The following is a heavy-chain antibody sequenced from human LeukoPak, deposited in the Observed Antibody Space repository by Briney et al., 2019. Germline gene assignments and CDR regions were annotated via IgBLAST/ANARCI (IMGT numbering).Heavy chain of an antibody. CDR3: AREGGYSRPLDY. CDR1: GGSVTSTNR. D-gene: IGHD3-22*01. CDR2: VHPDGRS. J-gene: IGHJ4*02. Sequence: SETESPICDLSGGSVTSTNRWTWVRQPPGKGLEWIGEVHPDGRSNYNPSLKSRLIMSVDLPENHISLKLTSVTAADTAVYYCAREGGYSRPLDYSGQGTLVTVSS. V-gene: IGHV4-4*02.